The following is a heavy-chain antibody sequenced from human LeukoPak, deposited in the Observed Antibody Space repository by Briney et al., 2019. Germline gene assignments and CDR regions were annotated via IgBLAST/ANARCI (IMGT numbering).Heavy chain of an antibody. Sequence: GGSLRLSCAASGFTFRSFAMSWVRQAPGKGLEWVSSINGNDYRAFYADSVKGRFTISRDNSKNTLYLQINSLRAEDTAVYFCAKGSAVADIYFDYWGQGTLVTVSS. CDR1: GFTFRSFA. CDR2: INGNDYRA. J-gene: IGHJ4*02. V-gene: IGHV3-23*01. D-gene: IGHD6-19*01. CDR3: AKGSAVADIYFDY.